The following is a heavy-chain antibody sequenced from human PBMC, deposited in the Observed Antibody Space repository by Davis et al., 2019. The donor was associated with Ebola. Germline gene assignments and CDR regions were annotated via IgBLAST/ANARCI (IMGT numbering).Heavy chain of an antibody. CDR3: TRGGGVAESY. Sequence: GESLKISCAASGFTFSSYSMNWVRQAPGKGLEWVSSISSSSSYIYYADSVKGRFTISRDNAKNSLYLQMNSLRAEDTAVYYCTRGGGVAESYWGQGTLVTVSS. D-gene: IGHD2-15*01. CDR2: ISSSSSYI. J-gene: IGHJ4*02. CDR1: GFTFSSYS. V-gene: IGHV3-21*01.